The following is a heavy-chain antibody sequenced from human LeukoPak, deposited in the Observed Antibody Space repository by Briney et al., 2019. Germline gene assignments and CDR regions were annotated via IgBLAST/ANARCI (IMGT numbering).Heavy chain of an antibody. CDR1: GGSITSYY. V-gene: IGHV4-59*08. CDR3: ARRLSSGYDYENAFDI. J-gene: IGHJ3*02. Sequence: SETLSLTRTVSGGSITSYYWSWIRQPPGKGLEWIGYIFHSGSTNYNPSLKSRVTISVDTSKNQFSLRLTSVTAADTAFYYCARRLSSGYDYENAFDIWGQGTIVTVSS. D-gene: IGHD5-12*01. CDR2: IFHSGST.